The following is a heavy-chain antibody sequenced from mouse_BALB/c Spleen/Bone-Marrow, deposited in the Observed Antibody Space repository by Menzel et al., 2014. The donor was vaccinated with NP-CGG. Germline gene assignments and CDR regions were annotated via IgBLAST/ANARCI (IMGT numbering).Heavy chain of an antibody. J-gene: IGHJ2*01. CDR1: GYTFTSYW. D-gene: IGHD4-1*02. CDR3: TSPQLGRDY. V-gene: IGHV1S81*02. Sequence: VKLMESGAELAKPGASVKLSCKASGYTFTSYWMYWVKQRPGQGLEWIGEINPSNGRTDYNEKFKTKATLTVDSSSSTAYMQLSSLTSEDSAVYYCTSPQLGRDYWGQGTTLTVSS. CDR2: INPSNGRT.